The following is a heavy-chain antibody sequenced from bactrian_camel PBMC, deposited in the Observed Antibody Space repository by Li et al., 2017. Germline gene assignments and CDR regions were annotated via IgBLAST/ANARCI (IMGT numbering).Heavy chain of an antibody. CDR3: ASSDYGVTWFRSDQYKF. V-gene: IGHV3-2*01. J-gene: IGHJ4*01. Sequence: HVQLVESGGGSVQAGTSLTLTCVASGYTDDGHCMEWVASIGTESRSILYRDSVKGRFTISRDNAKNTVYLHMNSLNPEDTAMYYCASSDYGVTWFRSDQYKFWGQGTQVTVS. CDR2: IGTESRSI. CDR1: GYTDDGHC. D-gene: IGHD5*01.